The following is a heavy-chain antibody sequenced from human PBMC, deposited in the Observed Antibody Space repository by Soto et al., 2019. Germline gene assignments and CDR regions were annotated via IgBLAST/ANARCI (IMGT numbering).Heavy chain of an antibody. D-gene: IGHD5-18*01. V-gene: IGHV4-39*01. CDR3: ARSAIATHWFFDL. Sequence: SETLSLTCTVSGGPISSSSYYWGWIRQAPGKGLEWLAAIYYTGYTYHNPSLKSHVTISVDTSKNQFSLKLTSVTAADTALYYCARSAIATHWFFDLWGRGTLVTVSS. J-gene: IGHJ2*01. CDR2: IYYTGYT. CDR1: GGPISSSSYY.